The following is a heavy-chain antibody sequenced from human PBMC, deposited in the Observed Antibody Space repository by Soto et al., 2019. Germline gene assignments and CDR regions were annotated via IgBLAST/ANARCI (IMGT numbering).Heavy chain of an antibody. J-gene: IGHJ4*02. CDR2: ISSNGGST. V-gene: IGHV3-64D*08. D-gene: IGHD3-22*01. CDR1: GFTFSSYA. CDR3: VKDLKDTWGEITMIVVVMAGGYFDY. Sequence: EVQLVESGGGLVQPGGSLRLSCSASGFTFSSYAMHWVRQAPGKGLEYVSAISSNGGSTYYADSVKGRFTISRDNSKNTLYLQMSSLRAEDTAVYYCVKDLKDTWGEITMIVVVMAGGYFDYWGQGTLVTVSS.